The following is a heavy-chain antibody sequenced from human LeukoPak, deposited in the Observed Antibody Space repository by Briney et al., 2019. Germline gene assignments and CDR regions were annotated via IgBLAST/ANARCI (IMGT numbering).Heavy chain of an antibody. CDR2: ISWNSGSI. J-gene: IGHJ3*02. CDR3: AKDYSYGSGTSDAFDI. CDR1: GFTFDDYA. D-gene: IGHD3-10*01. Sequence: GGSLRLSCAASGFTFDDYAMHWVRQALGKGLEWVSGISWNSGSIGYADSVKGRFTISRDNAKNPLYLQMNSLRAEDTALYYCAKDYSYGSGTSDAFDIWGQGTMVTVSS. V-gene: IGHV3-9*01.